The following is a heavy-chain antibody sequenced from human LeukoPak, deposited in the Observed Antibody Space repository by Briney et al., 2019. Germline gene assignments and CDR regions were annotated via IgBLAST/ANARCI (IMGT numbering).Heavy chain of an antibody. CDR3: ARGDYYDSGTSFTDAFDI. V-gene: IGHV3-7*04. CDR1: GFPFGRYW. D-gene: IGHD3-10*01. CDR2: IKQDGSEK. J-gene: IGHJ3*02. Sequence: HPGGSLRLSCAAAGFPFGRYWMSWVRQAPGKGLYWVANIKQDGSEKYYVDSVKGRFTISRDNAKNSLYLQMNSLRAEDTAVYYCARGDYYDSGTSFTDAFDIWGQGTMVTVSS.